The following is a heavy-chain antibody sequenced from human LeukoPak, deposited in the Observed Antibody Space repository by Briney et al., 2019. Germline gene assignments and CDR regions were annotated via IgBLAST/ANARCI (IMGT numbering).Heavy chain of an antibody. CDR1: GFTFSNYG. V-gene: IGHV3-30*18. CDR2: ISYDGSNK. J-gene: IGHJ4*02. D-gene: IGHD3-10*01. Sequence: GRSLRLSCAASGFTFSNYGMHWVCQALGKGLEWVAAISYDGSNKYYADSVKGRFTISRDNSKNTLYLQMNSLRAEDTAVYYCAKVKLLCFGELSYFDYWGQGTLVTVSS. CDR3: AKVKLLCFGELSYFDY.